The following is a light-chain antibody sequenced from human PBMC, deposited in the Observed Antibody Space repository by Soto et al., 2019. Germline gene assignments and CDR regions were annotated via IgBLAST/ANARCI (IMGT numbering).Light chain of an antibody. CDR1: RGHSRYA. CDR2: INSDGSH. Sequence: QLVLTQSPSASASLGASVKLTCTLSRGHSRYAIAWHQQQPEKGPRYLMKINSDGSHNKGDGIPDRFSGSSSGTERYLTISSLQSEDEADYYCQTWGSGIRVFGGGTKLTVL. J-gene: IGLJ3*02. V-gene: IGLV4-69*01. CDR3: QTWGSGIRV.